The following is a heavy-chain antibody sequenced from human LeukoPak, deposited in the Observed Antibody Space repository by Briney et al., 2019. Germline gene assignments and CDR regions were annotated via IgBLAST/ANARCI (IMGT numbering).Heavy chain of an antibody. Sequence: SVKVSCKASGGTFNNYAFNWVRQAPGQGLEWMGRIIPILGLTNYPQKFQGRVTITADKSASTAYMELSSLTSQDTAVYYCVRTKDGYSYGHLHYWGQGTLVTASS. CDR2: IIPILGLT. CDR3: VRTKDGYSYGHLHY. D-gene: IGHD5-18*01. J-gene: IGHJ4*02. CDR1: GGTFNNYA. V-gene: IGHV1-69*04.